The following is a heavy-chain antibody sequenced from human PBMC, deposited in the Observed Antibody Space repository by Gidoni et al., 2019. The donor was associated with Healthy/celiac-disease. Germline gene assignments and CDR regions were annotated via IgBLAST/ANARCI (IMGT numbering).Heavy chain of an antibody. J-gene: IGHJ4*02. CDR2: IYYSGST. CDR3: ARVGYDFWSGYSLYYFDY. Sequence: QVQLQESGPVLVTPSQTLSLTCTLSGGSISSGGYYWSWSRQHPGKGLEWIGYIYYSGSTYYNPSLKSRVNISGDTSKNKFSLKLSSVTAADTAVYYCARVGYDFWSGYSLYYFDYWGQGTLVTVSS. CDR1: GGSISSGGYY. V-gene: IGHV4-31*03. D-gene: IGHD3-3*01.